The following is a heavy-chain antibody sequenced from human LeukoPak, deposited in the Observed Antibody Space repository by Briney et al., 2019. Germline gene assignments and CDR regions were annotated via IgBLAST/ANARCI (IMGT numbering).Heavy chain of an antibody. V-gene: IGHV4-59*02. CDR2: IYYSGST. D-gene: IGHD6-13*01. CDR3: ARDRLGIAAAGTSGMDV. Sequence: SETLSLTCTVSGGSVSSYYWSWIRQPPGKGLEWIGYIYYSGSTNYNPSLKSRVTISVDTSKNQFSLKLSSVTAADTAVYYCARDRLGIAAAGTSGMDVWGQGTTVTVSS. J-gene: IGHJ6*02. CDR1: GGSVSSYY.